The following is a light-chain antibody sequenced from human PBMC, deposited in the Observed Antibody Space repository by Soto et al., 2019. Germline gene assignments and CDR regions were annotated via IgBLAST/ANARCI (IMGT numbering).Light chain of an antibody. V-gene: IGLV2-14*01. CDR1: SSDIGGYNY. J-gene: IGLJ2*01. CDR2: EVS. CDR3: SSYTSSSTVL. Sequence: QSVLTQPASVSGSPGQSITISCTGTSSDIGGYNYVSWYQPHPGKAPKLMIYEVSNRPSGVSNRFSGSKSGNTASLTISGLQAEDEADYYCSSYTSSSTVLFGGGTQLTVL.